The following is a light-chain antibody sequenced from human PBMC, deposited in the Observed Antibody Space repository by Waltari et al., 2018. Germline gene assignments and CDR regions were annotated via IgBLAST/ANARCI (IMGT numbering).Light chain of an antibody. CDR1: QPISNY. CDR2: AAS. J-gene: IGKJ2*01. V-gene: IGKV1-39*01. CDR3: QQSYSTPRT. Sequence: DVQMTQSPSSLSASVGDGVTITCRASQPISNYLNWYRQKPGKATKLLIYAASSLQSGVPSRFSGSGSGTDFTLTINSLQPEDFATYYCQQSYSTPRTFGQGTKLEI.